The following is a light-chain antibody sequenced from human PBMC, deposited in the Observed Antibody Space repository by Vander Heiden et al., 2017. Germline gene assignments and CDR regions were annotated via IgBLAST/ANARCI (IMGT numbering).Light chain of an antibody. CDR1: AGAVTSGNF. J-gene: IGLJ2*01. Sequence: TVVTQAPSLSVSPGGTVPLTCASIAGAVTSGNFPNWFQQKPGQFHRALIYSTNNKHAWTPARVSGSLLGDKAALTRAGVQTEDEADYYCRLYYGSSVIFGGGTRLTVL. V-gene: IGLV7-43*01. CDR3: RLYYGSSVI. CDR2: STN.